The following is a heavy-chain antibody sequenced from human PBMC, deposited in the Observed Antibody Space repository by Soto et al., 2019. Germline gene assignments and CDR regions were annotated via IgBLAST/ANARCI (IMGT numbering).Heavy chain of an antibody. CDR2: IVVANGAT. CDR1: GFDFASFG. D-gene: IGHD2-15*01. V-gene: IGHV1-58*02. Sequence: QMQLEQSGPELKRPGTSVRVSCKASGFDFASFGIQWVRQTLGQRPEWIGWIVVANGATNYAQEFQGRVIISRDMSTNTAYIDLSNLRSEDTAVYFCSADHPHVVIGWPVWGQGTTVTVSS. CDR3: SADHPHVVIGWPV. J-gene: IGHJ6*02.